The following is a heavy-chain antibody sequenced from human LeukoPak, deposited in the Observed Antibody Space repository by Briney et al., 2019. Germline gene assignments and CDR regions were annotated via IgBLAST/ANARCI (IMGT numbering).Heavy chain of an antibody. J-gene: IGHJ4*02. CDR3: ARDLRIVGAAYFDY. D-gene: IGHD1-26*01. CDR1: GGSISSSSYY. CDR2: IYYSGST. V-gene: IGHV4-39*07. Sequence: SETLSLSCTVSGGSISSSSYYWGWIRQPPGKGLEWIGSIYYSGSTYYNPSLKSRVTISVDTSKNQLSLKLSSVTAADTAVYYCARDLRIVGAAYFDYWGQGTLVTVSS.